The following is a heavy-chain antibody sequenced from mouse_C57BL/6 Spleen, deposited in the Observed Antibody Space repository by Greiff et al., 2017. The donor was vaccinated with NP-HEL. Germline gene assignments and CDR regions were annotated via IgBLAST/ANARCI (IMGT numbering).Heavy chain of an antibody. CDR3: ARSGTTVVADWYFDV. CDR2: INPSSGYT. D-gene: IGHD1-1*01. J-gene: IGHJ1*03. CDR1: GYTFTSYT. V-gene: IGHV1-4*01. Sequence: QVQLQQSGAELARPGASVKMSCKASGYTFTSYTMHWVKQRPGQGLEWIGYINPSSGYTKYNQKFKDKATLTADKSSSTAYKQLSSLTSEDSAVYYCARSGTTVVADWYFDVWGTGTTVTVSS.